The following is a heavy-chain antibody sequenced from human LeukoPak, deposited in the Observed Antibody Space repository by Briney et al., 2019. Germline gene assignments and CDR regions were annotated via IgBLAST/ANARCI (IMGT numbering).Heavy chain of an antibody. CDR2: INHSGST. D-gene: IGHD3-3*01. Sequence: LRLSCAASGFTFSSYAMHWVRQAPGKGLEWIGEINHSGSTNYNPSLKSRVTISVDTSKNQFSLKLSSVTAADTAVYYCARGRASSPSPYDFWSGYSRYYFDYWGQGTLVTVSS. CDR3: ARGRASSPSPYDFWSGYSRYYFDY. V-gene: IGHV4-34*01. CDR1: GFTFSSYA. J-gene: IGHJ4*02.